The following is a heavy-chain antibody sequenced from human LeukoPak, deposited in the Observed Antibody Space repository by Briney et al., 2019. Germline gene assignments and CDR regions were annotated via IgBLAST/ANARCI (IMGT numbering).Heavy chain of an antibody. V-gene: IGHV3-15*01. CDR2: IKSKTDGGTT. CDR1: GFTFSNAW. CDR3: TTDRFGSDGYNGPSYFDY. Sequence: PGGSLRLSCAASGFTFSNAWMSWVRQAPGKGLEWVGRIKSKTDGGTTDYAAPVKGRFTISRDDSKNTLYLQMNSLKTEDTAVYYCTTDRFGSDGYNGPSYFDYWGQGTLVTVSS. D-gene: IGHD5-24*01. J-gene: IGHJ4*02.